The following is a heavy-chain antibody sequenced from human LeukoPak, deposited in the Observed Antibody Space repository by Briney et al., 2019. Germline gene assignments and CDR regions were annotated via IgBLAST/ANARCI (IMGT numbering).Heavy chain of an antibody. D-gene: IGHD1-26*01. Sequence: PSQTLSLTCTVSGGSISSGSYYWSWIRQPAGKGLEWIGRIYTSGSTNYKSSLKSRVTISVDTSKNQFSLKLSSVTAADTAVYYCARGASGSYFWFDPWGQGTLVTVSS. V-gene: IGHV4-61*02. CDR1: GGSISSGSYY. J-gene: IGHJ5*02. CDR3: ARGASGSYFWFDP. CDR2: IYTSGST.